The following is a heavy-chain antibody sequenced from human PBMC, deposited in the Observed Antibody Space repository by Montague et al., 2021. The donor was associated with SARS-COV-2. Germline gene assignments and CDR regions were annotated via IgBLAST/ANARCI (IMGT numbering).Heavy chain of an antibody. CDR3: ANFRRTQLLFGTLYYGMDV. CDR1: GGSINSYY. D-gene: IGHD2-2*01. Sequence: SETLSLTCGVSGGSINSYYWSWIRQPAGKGLEWIGRIYTSGRTNHSPSLKSRVTISVDTSRNHLSLKLTSVTAADTAVDYCANFRRTQLLFGTLYYGMDVWGQGTTVTVSS. CDR2: IYTSGRT. J-gene: IGHJ6*02. V-gene: IGHV4-4*07.